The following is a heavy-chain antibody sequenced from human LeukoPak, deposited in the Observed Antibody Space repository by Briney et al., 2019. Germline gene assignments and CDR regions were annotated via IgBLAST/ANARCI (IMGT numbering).Heavy chain of an antibody. J-gene: IGHJ4*02. Sequence: GGSLRLSCAASGFTFSSYGMSWVRQAPGKGLEWVSAISGSGGSTYYADSVKGRFTISRDNSKNTLYLQMNSLRAEDTAVYYCAKSRRFGELSPSYFDYWGQGTLVTVSS. CDR1: GFTFSSYG. CDR3: AKSRRFGELSPSYFDY. D-gene: IGHD3-10*01. CDR2: ISGSGGST. V-gene: IGHV3-23*01.